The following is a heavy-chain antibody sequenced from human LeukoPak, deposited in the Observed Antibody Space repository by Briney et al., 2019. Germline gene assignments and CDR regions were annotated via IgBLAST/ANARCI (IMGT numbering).Heavy chain of an antibody. J-gene: IGHJ4*02. V-gene: IGHV3-23*01. D-gene: IGHD4-17*01. CDR3: AKGRGTAVTSAANY. Sequence: PGGSLRLSCAASGFIFRSFWMTWVRQAPGKGLEWVSSISGSGDNTYYADSVKDRFSISRDNSKTTVSLQMNSLRAEDTAVYYCAKGRGTAVTSAANYWGQGTLVTVSS. CDR1: GFIFRSFW. CDR2: ISGSGDNT.